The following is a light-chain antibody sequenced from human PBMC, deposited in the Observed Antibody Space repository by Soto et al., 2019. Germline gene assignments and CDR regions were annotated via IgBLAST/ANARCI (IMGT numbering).Light chain of an antibody. V-gene: IGKV1-5*03. CDR3: QHYNSYSEA. CDR2: KAS. J-gene: IGKJ1*01. Sequence: DIQMTQSPSTLSGSVGDRVTITCRASQTIRSWLAVYQQKPWKAPKLLIYKASTVKRGVPSRSRGSGYGTEFTLTISRLQTDDFATNYCQHYNSYSEAFGQGTKVDIK. CDR1: QTIRSW.